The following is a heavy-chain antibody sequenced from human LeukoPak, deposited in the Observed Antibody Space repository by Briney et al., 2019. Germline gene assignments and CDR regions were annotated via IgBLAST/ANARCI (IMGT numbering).Heavy chain of an antibody. CDR2: IRVTDGSA. J-gene: IGHJ6*03. CDR1: GFPFSTYD. Sequence: PGGSLRLSCAASGFPFSTYDMTWVRQAPGQGLEWVSAIRVTDGSAYYADSVQGRFTISRDNSKNTLYLQMNSLRAEDTAKYYCAKGSCSSHICYYFYYMDVWGKGTTVTVSS. V-gene: IGHV3-23*01. D-gene: IGHD3-10*01. CDR3: AKGSCSSHICYYFYYMDV.